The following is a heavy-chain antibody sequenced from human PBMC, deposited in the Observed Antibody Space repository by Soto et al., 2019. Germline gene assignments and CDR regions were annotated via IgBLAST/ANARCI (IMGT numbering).Heavy chain of an antibody. CDR1: GYSFTNYW. CDR2: IYPGDSDT. J-gene: IGHJ4*02. Sequence: GESLKISCKTSGYSFTNYWIGWVRQMPGKGLEWIGIIYPGDSDTRYSPSFQGQVTISADKSISTAYLQWSSLQASDTAMYYCARPYYARSDYYFASWGQGTLVTVSS. CDR3: ARPYYARSDYYFAS. D-gene: IGHD3-22*01. V-gene: IGHV5-51*01.